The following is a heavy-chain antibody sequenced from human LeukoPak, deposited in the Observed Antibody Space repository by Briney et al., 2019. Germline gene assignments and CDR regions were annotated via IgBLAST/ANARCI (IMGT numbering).Heavy chain of an antibody. D-gene: IGHD2-15*01. V-gene: IGHV4-31*03. CDR1: GGSISSGGYY. CDR2: IYNSGTT. J-gene: IGHJ4*02. CDR3: ARFLLVSSCFDD. Sequence: PSETLSLTCTVSGGSISSGGYYWTWIRQYPGKGLEWIGYIYNSGTTYYNPSLQSRVTISGDTSKNQFSLKLSSVTAADTAVYYCARFLLVSSCFDDWGQGTLVTVSS.